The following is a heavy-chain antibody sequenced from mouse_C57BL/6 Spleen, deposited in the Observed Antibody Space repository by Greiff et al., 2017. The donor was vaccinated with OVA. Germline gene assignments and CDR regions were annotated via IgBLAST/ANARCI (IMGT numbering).Heavy chain of an antibody. Sequence: EVQLQQSGPELVKPGASVKISCTASGYSFTDYNMNWVKQSHGKSLEWIGVINSNYGTTSYNQKFKGKATLTVDQSSSTAYMKINILTSEDSAVYYCATSYYSNPYAMDYWGQGTSVTVSS. V-gene: IGHV1-39*01. D-gene: IGHD2-5*01. CDR3: ATSYYSNPYAMDY. CDR1: GYSFTDYN. CDR2: INSNYGTT. J-gene: IGHJ4*01.